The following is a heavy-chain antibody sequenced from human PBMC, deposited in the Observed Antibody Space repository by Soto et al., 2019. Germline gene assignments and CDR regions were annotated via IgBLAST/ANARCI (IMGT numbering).Heavy chain of an antibody. Sequence: QVQLQESGPGLVKPSGTLSLTCTVSGGSISSYYWSWIRQPAGKGLEWIGRIYTSGSTNYNPSLKSRVTMSVDTSKNQFSLKLSSVPAADTAVYYCARSRADSSGYAFDYWGQGTLVTVSS. CDR3: ARSRADSSGYAFDY. J-gene: IGHJ4*02. D-gene: IGHD3-22*01. CDR1: GGSISSYY. V-gene: IGHV4-4*07. CDR2: IYTSGST.